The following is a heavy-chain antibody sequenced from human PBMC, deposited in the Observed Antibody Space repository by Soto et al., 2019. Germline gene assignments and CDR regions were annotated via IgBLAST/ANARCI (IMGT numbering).Heavy chain of an antibody. CDR1: GYTFTSYD. CDR2: MNPNSGNT. Sequence: ASVKVSCKASGYTFTSYDINWVRQATGQGLEWMGWMNPNSGNTGYAQKFQGRVTMTRNTSISTAYMELSSLRSEDTAVYYCARGSLTVVAAIPSYYFDYWGQGTLVIVSS. V-gene: IGHV1-8*01. D-gene: IGHD2-15*01. CDR3: ARGSLTVVAAIPSYYFDY. J-gene: IGHJ4*02.